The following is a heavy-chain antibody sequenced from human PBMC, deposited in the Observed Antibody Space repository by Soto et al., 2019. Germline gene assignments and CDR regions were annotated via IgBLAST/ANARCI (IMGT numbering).Heavy chain of an antibody. CDR2: ISYDGSNK. CDR1: GFTFSSYG. Sequence: QVQLVESGGGVVQPGRSLRLSCAASGFTFSSYGMHWVRQAPGKGLEWVAVISYDGSNKYYADSVKGRFTISRDNSKNTLYLQMNSLRAEDTAVYYCAKLTEPTDFDYWGQGTLVTVSS. J-gene: IGHJ4*02. D-gene: IGHD1-1*01. CDR3: AKLTEPTDFDY. V-gene: IGHV3-30*18.